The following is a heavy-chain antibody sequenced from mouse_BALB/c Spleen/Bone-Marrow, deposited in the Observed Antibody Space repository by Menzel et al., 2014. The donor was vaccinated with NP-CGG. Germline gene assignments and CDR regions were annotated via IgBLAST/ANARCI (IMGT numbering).Heavy chain of an antibody. CDR2: IYPGDSDT. V-gene: IGHV1-80*01. CDR1: GYAFSSYW. J-gene: IGHJ2*01. CDR3: ARGGISVDH. Sequence: VKLVESGAELVRPGSSVKISCKASGYAFSSYWMNWVKQRPGQGLEWIGQIYPGDSDTDYNGKFKGKATLTADKSSNTAYMQLTSLTSEDSAVYFCARGGISVDHWGQGTTLTVSS.